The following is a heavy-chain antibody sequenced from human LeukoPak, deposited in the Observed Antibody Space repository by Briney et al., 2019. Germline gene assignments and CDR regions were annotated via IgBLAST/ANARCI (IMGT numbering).Heavy chain of an antibody. CDR2: IHWNSGSM. CDR3: AKGSNYDFWSGYYFDY. CDR1: RFIFDDYA. Sequence: GGSLRLSCAASRFIFDDYAMHWVRQAPGKGLEWVSGIHWNSGSMGYADSVKGRFTISRGNAKNSLYLQMNNLRAEDTALYYCAKGSNYDFWSGYYFDYWGQGALVTVSS. V-gene: IGHV3-9*01. J-gene: IGHJ4*02. D-gene: IGHD3-3*01.